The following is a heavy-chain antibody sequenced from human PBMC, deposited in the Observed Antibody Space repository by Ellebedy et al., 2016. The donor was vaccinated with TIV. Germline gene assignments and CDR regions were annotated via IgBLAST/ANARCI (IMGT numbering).Heavy chain of an antibody. J-gene: IGHJ3*02. D-gene: IGHD4-17*01. Sequence: GESLKISCVASGFIFNDFAMHWVRQSTGKRLEWVSAIGTAGNTFYTDSVKGRFTISRDNGKNSFYLEMNSLRAGDTAVYYCVREGNYGTSMDPFDIWGQGTMVTVSS. CDR3: VREGNYGTSMDPFDI. CDR1: GFIFNDFA. CDR2: IGTAGNT. V-gene: IGHV3-13*01.